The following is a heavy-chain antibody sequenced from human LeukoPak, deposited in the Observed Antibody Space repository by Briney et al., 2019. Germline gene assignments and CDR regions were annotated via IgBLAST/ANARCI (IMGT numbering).Heavy chain of an antibody. J-gene: IGHJ3*02. CDR2: IYYSGST. CDR3: ARGRARDAFDI. Sequence: SETLSLTCTVSGGSISSGDYYWSWIRQPPGKGLEWIGYIYYSGSTYYNPSLKSRVTISVDTSKNQFSLKLSSVTAADTAVYYCARGRARDAFDIWGQGTMVTVSS. V-gene: IGHV4-30-4*01. CDR1: GGSISSGDYY.